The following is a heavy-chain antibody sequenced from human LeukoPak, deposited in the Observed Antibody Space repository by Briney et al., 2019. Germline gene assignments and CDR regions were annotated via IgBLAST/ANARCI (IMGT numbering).Heavy chain of an antibody. Sequence: GGSLRLSCAASGFTFSSYWMSWVRQAPGKGLEWVGRTRNKANSYTTEYAASVKGRFTISRDDSKNSLYLQMNSLKTEDTAVYYCARTIYGDYEYWGQGTLVTVSS. CDR2: TRNKANSYTT. J-gene: IGHJ4*02. CDR1: GFTFSSYW. D-gene: IGHD4-17*01. V-gene: IGHV3-72*01. CDR3: ARTIYGDYEY.